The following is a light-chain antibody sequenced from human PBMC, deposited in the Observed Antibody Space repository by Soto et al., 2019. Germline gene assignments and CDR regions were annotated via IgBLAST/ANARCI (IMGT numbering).Light chain of an antibody. CDR3: QQASSFPLT. CDR2: GAS. V-gene: IGKV1-12*01. CDR1: QGINIW. Sequence: DIQMTQSPSSVSASVGDRVTITCRASQGINIWLAWYQQKPGKAPNLLIYGASSLQSGVPSRFSGSGAEADFTLTISSLQPEDFATYYCQQASSFPLTFGGGTKVEIK. J-gene: IGKJ4*01.